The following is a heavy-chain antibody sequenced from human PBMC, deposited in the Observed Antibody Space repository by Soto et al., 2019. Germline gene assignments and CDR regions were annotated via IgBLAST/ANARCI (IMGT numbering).Heavy chain of an antibody. CDR1: GFSFRNAW. V-gene: IGHV3-15*01. CDR2: IKSQGDGGTR. Sequence: GGSLRLSCAASGFSFRNAWMSWVRQAPGKGLEWVGHIKSQGDGGTRDYAAPVKGRFSISRDDSKNTLFLQMNSLKNEDTAVYFCTTDLQAYCDGTTCYAGNYYYDDMDVWGQGTTVTVSS. CDR3: TTDLQAYCDGTTCYAGNYYYDDMDV. J-gene: IGHJ6*02. D-gene: IGHD2-2*01.